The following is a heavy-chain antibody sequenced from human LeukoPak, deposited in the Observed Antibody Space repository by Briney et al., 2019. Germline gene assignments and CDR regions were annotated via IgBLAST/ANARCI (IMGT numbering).Heavy chain of an antibody. J-gene: IGHJ6*03. V-gene: IGHV4-4*07. CDR2: IYTSGST. CDR1: GGSISSYY. D-gene: IGHD2-2*01. Sequence: SETLSLTCTVSGGSISSYYWSWIRQPAGKGLEWIGRIYTSGSTNYNPSLKSRVTMSVDTSKNQFSLKLSSVTAADTAVYYCARELQDIVVVPAATHYYMDVWGKGTTVTVSS. CDR3: ARELQDIVVVPAATHYYMDV.